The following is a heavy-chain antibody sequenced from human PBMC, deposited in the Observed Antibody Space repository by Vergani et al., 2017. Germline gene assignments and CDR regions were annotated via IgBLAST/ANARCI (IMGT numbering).Heavy chain of an antibody. CDR3: AREVVVVPAAIKHYYYYMDV. V-gene: IGHV6-1*01. J-gene: IGHJ6*03. CDR2: TYYRSKWYN. D-gene: IGHD2-2*01. CDR1: GDSVSSNSAA. Sequence: QVQLQQSGPGLVKPSQTLSLTCAISGDSVSSNSAAWNWIRQSPSRGLEWLGRTYYRSKWYNDYAVSVKSRITINPDTSKNQFSLQLNSVTPEDTAVYYCAREVVVVPAAIKHYYYYMDVWGKGTTVTVSS.